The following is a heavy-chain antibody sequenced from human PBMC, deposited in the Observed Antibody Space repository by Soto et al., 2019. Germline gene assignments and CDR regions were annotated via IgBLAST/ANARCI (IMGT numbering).Heavy chain of an antibody. CDR1: GFTFSSYA. CDR2: ISGSGGST. J-gene: IGHJ5*02. V-gene: IGHV3-23*01. CDR3: VGYCTNGVCYSPFDP. D-gene: IGHD2-8*01. Sequence: EVQLLESGGGLVQPGGSLRLSCAASGFTFSSYAMSWVRQAPGKGLEWVSAISGSGGSTYYADSVKGRFTISRDNSKNTLYLQMNSLRAEDTAVYYCVGYCTNGVCYSPFDPWGQGTLVTVSS.